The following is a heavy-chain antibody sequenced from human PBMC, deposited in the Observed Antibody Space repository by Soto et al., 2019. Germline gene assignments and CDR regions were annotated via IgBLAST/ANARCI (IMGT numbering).Heavy chain of an antibody. CDR3: ARDLAAAGTAGFLYNWFDP. D-gene: IGHD6-13*01. CDR1: GGTFSSYT. CDR2: IIPILGIA. V-gene: IGHV1-69*04. J-gene: IGHJ5*02. Sequence: GASVKVSCKASGGTFSSYTISWVRQAPGQGLEWMGRIIPILGIANYAQKFQGRVTITADKSTSTAYMELSSLRSEDTAVYYCARDLAAAGTAGFLYNWFDPWGQGTLVTVSS.